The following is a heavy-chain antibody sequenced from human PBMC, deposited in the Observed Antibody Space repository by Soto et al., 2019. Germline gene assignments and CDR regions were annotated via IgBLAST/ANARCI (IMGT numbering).Heavy chain of an antibody. CDR2: IIPILGIA. J-gene: IGHJ4*02. CDR3: ARGRTPLFPDHGQFDS. D-gene: IGHD3-10*02. CDR1: GGTFSSYT. Sequence: QVQLVQSGAEVKKPGSSVKVSCKASGGTFSSYTISWVRQAPGQGLEWMGRIIPILGIANYAQKFQGRVTITADKSTRSAYLELSSLRSEDTAVYYCARGRTPLFPDHGQFDSWGQGTLVTVSS. V-gene: IGHV1-69*02.